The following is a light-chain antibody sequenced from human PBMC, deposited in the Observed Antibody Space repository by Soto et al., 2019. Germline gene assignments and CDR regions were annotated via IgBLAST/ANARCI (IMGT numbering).Light chain of an antibody. Sequence: EIVLTQSPGTLSLSPGERATLSCTASQSVSTFLACFQQKPGQPPMLLIYNASNRTTGIPARFSGSGSGTDFTLTISSLEPEDFAVYYCQQRGDWPPITFGQGTRLEIK. J-gene: IGKJ5*01. CDR3: QQRGDWPPIT. CDR2: NAS. CDR1: QSVSTF. V-gene: IGKV3-11*01.